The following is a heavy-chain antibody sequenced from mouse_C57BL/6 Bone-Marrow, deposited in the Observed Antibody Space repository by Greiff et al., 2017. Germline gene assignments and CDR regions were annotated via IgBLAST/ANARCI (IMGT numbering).Heavy chain of an antibody. CDR1: GYKFTDYY. CDR3: ARGGLTMDY. D-gene: IGHD3-1*01. J-gene: IGHJ4*01. Sequence: VQLQQSGPELVKPGASVKISCKASGYKFTDYYMNWVTQSHGKSLEWVGDLYSNHGGTSHTQKCKGKVTLTVDKSSSTAYMELRSLTSEDSAVYYCARGGLTMDYWGQGTSVTVSS. CDR2: LYSNHGGT. V-gene: IGHV1-26*01.